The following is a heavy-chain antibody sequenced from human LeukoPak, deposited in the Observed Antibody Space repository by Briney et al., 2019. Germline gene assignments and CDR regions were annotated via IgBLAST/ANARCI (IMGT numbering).Heavy chain of an antibody. Sequence: GGSLRLSCAASGFTFSGSAMPWVRQASGKGLEWVGRIRSKANSYATAYAASVKGRFTISRDDSKNTAYLQMNSLKTEDTAVYYCTRRPEYHDFWSGYYPSEYFQHWGQGTLVTVSS. J-gene: IGHJ1*01. D-gene: IGHD3-3*01. CDR2: IRSKANSYAT. V-gene: IGHV3-73*01. CDR3: TRRPEYHDFWSGYYPSEYFQH. CDR1: GFTFSGSA.